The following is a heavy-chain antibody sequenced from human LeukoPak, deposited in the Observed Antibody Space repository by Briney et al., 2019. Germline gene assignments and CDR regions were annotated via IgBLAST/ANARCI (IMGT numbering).Heavy chain of an antibody. CDR3: ARDPSLYCSSTSCYIGGMDV. J-gene: IGHJ6*02. Sequence: PSETLSLTCAVYGGSFSGYYWSWIRQPPGKGLEWIGEINHSGSTNYNPSLKSRVTISVDTSKNQFSLKLSSVTAADTAVYCCARDPSLYCSSTSCYIGGMDVWGQGTTVTVSS. D-gene: IGHD2-2*02. CDR2: INHSGST. CDR1: GGSFSGYY. V-gene: IGHV4-34*01.